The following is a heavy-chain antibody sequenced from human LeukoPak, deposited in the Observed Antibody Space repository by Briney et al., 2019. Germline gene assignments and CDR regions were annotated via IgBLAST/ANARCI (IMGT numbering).Heavy chain of an antibody. CDR2: IYYSGST. Sequence: SETLSLTCTVSGGSVSSSSDYWGWIRQPPGKGLEWFGSIYYSGSTYYNPSLKSRVTISVVTSKNEFSLKLGSVTAPGTAVHYCAGGTSYDILTGYSEYYFDYWGQGTLVTVSS. D-gene: IGHD3-9*01. J-gene: IGHJ4*02. CDR1: GGSVSSSSDY. V-gene: IGHV4-39*01. CDR3: AGGTSYDILTGYSEYYFDY.